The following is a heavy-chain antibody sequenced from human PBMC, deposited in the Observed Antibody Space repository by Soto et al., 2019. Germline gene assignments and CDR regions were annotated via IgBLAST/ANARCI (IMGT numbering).Heavy chain of an antibody. V-gene: IGHV4-59*01. CDR2: IYYSGST. CDR1: GGSISSYY. J-gene: IGHJ6*02. D-gene: IGHD3-10*01. Sequence: PSETMSLTCTVSGGSISSYYWSWIRQPPGKGLEWIGYIYYSGSTNHNPSLKSRVTISVDTSKNQFSLKLSSVTAADTAVYYCARDLLLLDSIVRGVGHDYYYYVMDVWGQGTTVTVSS. CDR3: ARDLLLLDSIVRGVGHDYYYYVMDV.